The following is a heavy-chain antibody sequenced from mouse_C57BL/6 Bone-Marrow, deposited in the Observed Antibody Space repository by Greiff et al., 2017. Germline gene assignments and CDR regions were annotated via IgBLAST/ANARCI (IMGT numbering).Heavy chain of an antibody. CDR1: GYTFTEYT. CDR2: FYPGSGSI. Sequence: QVQLQQSGAELVKPGASVKLSCKASGYTFTEYTIHWVKQRSGQGLEWIGWFYPGSGSIKYNEKFKDKATLTADKSSSTVYMELSRLTSEDSAVYFCARHEEFLDYDGSSPAWFAYGGQGILVTVSA. D-gene: IGHD1-1*01. J-gene: IGHJ3*01. CDR3: ARHEEFLDYDGSSPAWFAY. V-gene: IGHV1-62-2*01.